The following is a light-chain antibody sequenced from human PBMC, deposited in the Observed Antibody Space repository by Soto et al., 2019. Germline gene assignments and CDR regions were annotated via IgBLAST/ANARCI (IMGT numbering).Light chain of an antibody. CDR3: QYYESSLSGYV. V-gene: IGLV1-40*01. CDR2: ANI. J-gene: IGLJ1*01. CDR1: GSNIGAGYD. Sequence: QSVLTQPPSVSGAPGQRVTISCTGSGSNIGAGYDVHWYQQLPGTAPKLLIFANINRPSGVPDRFSGSKSGTSASLAITGLRAEDEADYYCQYYESSLSGYVFGPGTKVTVL.